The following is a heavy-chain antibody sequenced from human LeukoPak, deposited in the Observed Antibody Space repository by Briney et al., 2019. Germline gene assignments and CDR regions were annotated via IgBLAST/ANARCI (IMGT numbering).Heavy chain of an antibody. J-gene: IGHJ6*02. D-gene: IGHD2-2*02. CDR2: ISAYNGNT. V-gene: IGHV1-18*01. Sequence: GASVKVSCKASGYTFTSYGISWVRQAPGQGLEWMGWISAYNGNTNYAQKLQGRVTMTTDTSTSTAYMELRSLRSDDTAVYYCARDKVVPAAILSYYYYGMDVWGQGTTVTVSS. CDR3: ARDKVVPAAILSYYYYGMDV. CDR1: GYTFTSYG.